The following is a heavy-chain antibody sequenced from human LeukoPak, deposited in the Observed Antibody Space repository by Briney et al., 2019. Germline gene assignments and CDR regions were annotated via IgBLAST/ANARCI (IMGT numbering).Heavy chain of an antibody. Sequence: SETLSLACTVSGGSISSSSYYWGWIRQPPGKGLEWIGSIYYSGSTYYNPSLKSRVTISVDTSKNQFSLKLSSVTAADTAVYYCARLLDSSAVDYWGQGTLVTVSS. V-gene: IGHV4-39*01. D-gene: IGHD3-22*01. J-gene: IGHJ4*02. CDR3: ARLLDSSAVDY. CDR2: IYYSGST. CDR1: GGSISSSSYY.